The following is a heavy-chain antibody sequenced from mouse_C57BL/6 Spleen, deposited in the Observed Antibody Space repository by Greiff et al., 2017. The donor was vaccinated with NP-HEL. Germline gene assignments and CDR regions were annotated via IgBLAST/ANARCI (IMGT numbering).Heavy chain of an antibody. Sequence: QVQLQQSGPELVKPGASVKISCKASGYAFSSSSMNWVKQRPGKGLEWIGRIYPGDGDTNYNGKFKGKATLTADKSSSTAYMQLSRRTSEDSAVYFCARPNSSGGPWDDWGQGTSVTVSS. J-gene: IGHJ4*01. CDR3: ARPNSSGGPWDD. D-gene: IGHD3-2*02. CDR2: IYPGDGDT. CDR1: GYAFSSSS. V-gene: IGHV1-82*01.